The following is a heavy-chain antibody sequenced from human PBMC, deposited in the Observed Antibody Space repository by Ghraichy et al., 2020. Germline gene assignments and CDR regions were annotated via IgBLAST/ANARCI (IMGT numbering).Heavy chain of an antibody. V-gene: IGHV4-30-2*01. CDR2: IYHSGST. Sequence: SQTLSLTCAVSGGSISSGGYSWSWIRQPPGKGLEWIGYIYHSGSTYYNPSLKSRVTISVDRSKNQFSLKLSSVTAADTAVYYCARAMGDNDYGDPVAFDIWGQGTMVTVSS. CDR1: GGSISSGGYS. J-gene: IGHJ3*02. D-gene: IGHD4-17*01. CDR3: ARAMGDNDYGDPVAFDI.